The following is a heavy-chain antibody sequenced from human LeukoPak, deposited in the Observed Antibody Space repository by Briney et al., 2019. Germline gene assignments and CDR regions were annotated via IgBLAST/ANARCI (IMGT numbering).Heavy chain of an antibody. CDR3: ARGLGQLWLGGKNY. CDR1: GYTFTSYD. D-gene: IGHD5-18*01. J-gene: IGHJ4*02. Sequence: APVKVSCKASGYTFTSYDINWVRQATGQGLEWMGWMNPNSGNTGYAQKFQGRVTMTRNTSISTAYMELSSLRSEDTAVYYCARGLGQLWLGGKNYWGQGTLVTVSS. V-gene: IGHV1-8*01. CDR2: MNPNSGNT.